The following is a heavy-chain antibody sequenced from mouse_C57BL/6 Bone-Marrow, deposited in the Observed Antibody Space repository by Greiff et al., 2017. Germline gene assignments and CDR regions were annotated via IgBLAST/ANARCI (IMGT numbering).Heavy chain of an antibody. J-gene: IGHJ3*01. CDR1: GYTFTSYW. V-gene: IGHV1-64*01. CDR2: IHPNSGST. Sequence: QVQLQQPGAELVKPGASVKLSCKASGYTFTSYWMHWVKQRPGQGLEWIGMIHPNSGSTNYNEKFKSKATLTVDKSSSTAYMQLSSLASEDSAVDYCTRSGGSSLFADWGQGTLVTVSA. D-gene: IGHD1-1*01. CDR3: TRSGGSSLFAD.